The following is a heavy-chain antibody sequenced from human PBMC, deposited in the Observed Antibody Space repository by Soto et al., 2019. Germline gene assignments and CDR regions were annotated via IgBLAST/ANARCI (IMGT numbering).Heavy chain of an antibody. CDR3: ARDQGIAAAGTGGFDY. V-gene: IGHV4-31*01. CDR1: GGSISSDGYY. Sequence: QVQLQESGPGLVKPSQTLSLTCTVSGGSISSDGYYWSCIRQHPGKGLEWIGDIYYSGSTYYNPSFKVPVTISVDTPKNRVPLKLSSVTAADTAVYYCARDQGIAAAGTGGFDYWGQGTLVTVSS. CDR2: IYYSGST. D-gene: IGHD6-13*01. J-gene: IGHJ4*02.